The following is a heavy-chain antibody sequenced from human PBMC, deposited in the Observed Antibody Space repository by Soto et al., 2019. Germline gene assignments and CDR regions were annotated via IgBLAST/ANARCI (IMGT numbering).Heavy chain of an antibody. Sequence: QVQLEQSGAEVRKPGASVKVSCKTSGYTFTDFDINWVRQAPGQGLEWMGWMNPDNGNTGYAQSFQGRISMTGNTSLSTVYMELSSLRSDDTAVYFCARKAGLHNYYGLDVWGKGTTVTVAS. D-gene: IGHD6-19*01. V-gene: IGHV1-8*01. J-gene: IGHJ6*04. CDR2: MNPDNGNT. CDR1: GYTFTDFD. CDR3: ARKAGLHNYYGLDV.